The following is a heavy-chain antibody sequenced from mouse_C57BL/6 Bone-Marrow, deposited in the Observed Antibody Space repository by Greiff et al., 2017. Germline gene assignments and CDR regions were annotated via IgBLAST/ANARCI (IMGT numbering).Heavy chain of an antibody. V-gene: IGHV1-55*01. J-gene: IGHJ1*03. D-gene: IGHD2-5*01. Sequence: QVQLQQPGAELVKPGASVKMSCKASGYTFTSYWITWVKQRPGQGLEWIGDIYPGSGSTNYNEKFKSKDTLTVDTSSSTAYMQLSSLTSEDSAVYYCARPYYSNYWYFDVWGTGTTVTVSA. CDR3: ARPYYSNYWYFDV. CDR1: GYTFTSYW. CDR2: IYPGSGST.